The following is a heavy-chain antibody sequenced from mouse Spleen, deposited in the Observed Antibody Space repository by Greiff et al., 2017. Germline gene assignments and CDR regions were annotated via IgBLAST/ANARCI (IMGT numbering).Heavy chain of an antibody. V-gene: IGHV2-2*01. CDR3: ARRRSDGNYGAMDY. D-gene: IGHD2-1*01. CDR2: IWSGGST. J-gene: IGHJ4*01. CDR1: GFSLTSYG. Sequence: VKLVESGPGLVQPSQSLSITCTVSGFSLTSYGVHWVRQSPGKGLEWLGVIWSGGSTDYNAAFISRLSISKDNSKSQVFFKMNSLQADDTAIYYCARRRSDGNYGAMDYWGQGTSVTVSS.